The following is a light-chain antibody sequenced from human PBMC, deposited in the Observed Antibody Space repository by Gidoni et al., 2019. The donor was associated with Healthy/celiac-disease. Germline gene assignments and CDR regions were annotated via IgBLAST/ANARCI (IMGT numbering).Light chain of an antibody. Sequence: DIQMTQSPLSLSASVGDRVTITCRASQSMSSYLNWYQQKPGRAPNLLIYAASSLQSGVPSRFSGSGSGTDFTLTISSLQPEDFATYYCQQSYTTPQTFGPGTKVDIK. CDR1: QSMSSY. J-gene: IGKJ3*01. CDR2: AAS. V-gene: IGKV1-39*01. CDR3: QQSYTTPQT.